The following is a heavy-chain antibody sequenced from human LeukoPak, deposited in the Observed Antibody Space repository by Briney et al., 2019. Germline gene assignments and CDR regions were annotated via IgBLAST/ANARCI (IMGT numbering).Heavy chain of an antibody. CDR1: GFTFSSYS. V-gene: IGHV3-21*01. D-gene: IGHD3-22*01. CDR2: ISSSSYI. Sequence: GGSLRLSCAASGFTFSSYSMNWVRQAPGKGLEWVSSISSSSYIYYADSVKGRFTISRDNSKNTLYLQMNSLRAEDTAVYYCAKLPYYYDSSGYSHHFDYWGQGTLVTVSS. CDR3: AKLPYYYDSSGYSHHFDY. J-gene: IGHJ4*02.